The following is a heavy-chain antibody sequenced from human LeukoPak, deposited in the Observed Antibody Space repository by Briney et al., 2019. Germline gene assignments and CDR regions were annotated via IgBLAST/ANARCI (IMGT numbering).Heavy chain of an antibody. CDR1: GFTFSVYY. CDR3: ARGESVTGPGRN. D-gene: IGHD5/OR15-5a*01. Sequence: PGGSLRLSCAASGFTFSVYYMSWIRQAPGKGLEWVSYISSSSSYTNSADPVKGRFTISRDNAKNSLYLQMNSLRAEDTAVYYCARGESVTGPGRNWGQGTLVTVSS. CDR2: ISSSSSYT. J-gene: IGHJ4*02. V-gene: IGHV3-11*06.